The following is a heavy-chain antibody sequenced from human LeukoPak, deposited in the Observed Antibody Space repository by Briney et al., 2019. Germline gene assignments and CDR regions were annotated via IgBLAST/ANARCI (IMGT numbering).Heavy chain of an antibody. CDR1: GDSISSNDW. V-gene: IGHV4-4*02. J-gene: IGHJ5*02. Sequence: SETLSLTCAVSGDSISSNDWWTWVRQPPGKGLEWIGKIYHSGTTIYNPSLQSRVTISVDTSKNTFSLKLNSVTGTYPAVDYCARGSIAARRTWFDPWGQGTLVTVSS. CDR2: IYHSGTT. CDR3: ARGSIAARRTWFDP. D-gene: IGHD6-6*01.